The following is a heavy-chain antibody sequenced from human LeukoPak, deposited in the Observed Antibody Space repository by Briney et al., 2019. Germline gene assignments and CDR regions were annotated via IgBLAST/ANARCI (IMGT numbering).Heavy chain of an antibody. CDR2: INPSGGST. Sequence: ASVKVSCKASGYTFTSYYMHWVRQAPGQGLEWMGIINPSGGSTSYAQKFQGRVTMTRDTSTSTVYMELSSLRSEDTAVYYCARALRGCSYGSFWFDPWGQGTLVTVSS. D-gene: IGHD5-18*01. CDR3: ARALRGCSYGSFWFDP. CDR1: GYTFTSYY. V-gene: IGHV1-46*01. J-gene: IGHJ5*02.